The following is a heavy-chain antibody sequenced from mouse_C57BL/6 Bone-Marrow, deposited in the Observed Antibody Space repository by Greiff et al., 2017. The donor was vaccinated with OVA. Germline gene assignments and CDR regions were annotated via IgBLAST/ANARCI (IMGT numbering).Heavy chain of an antibody. D-gene: IGHD2-14*01. CDR3: ARVPSFAY. CDR2: ISSGGSYT. V-gene: IGHV5-6*01. CDR1: GFTFSSYG. J-gene: IGHJ3*01. Sequence: EVKLVESGGDLVKPGGSLKLSCAASGFTFSSYGMSWVRLTPDKRLEWVATISSGGSYTYYPDSVKGRFTISRDNAKNTLYLQMSSLKSEDTAMYYCARVPSFAYWGQGTLVTVSA.